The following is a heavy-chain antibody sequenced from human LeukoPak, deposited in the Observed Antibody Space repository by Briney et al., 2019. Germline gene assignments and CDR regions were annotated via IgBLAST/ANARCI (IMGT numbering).Heavy chain of an antibody. V-gene: IGHV3-7*03. D-gene: IGHD3-10*01. CDR3: ARDGDTGYYYGSGSYYIPNNWFDP. Sequence: GGPLSLSCAAPGFTFSRYWMSWVRQAPGKGLERVANIKQDGSEKYYVDSVKGRFTISRDNAKNSLYLQMNSLRAEDTAVYYCARDGDTGYYYGSGSYYIPNNWFDPWGQGTLVTVSS. J-gene: IGHJ5*02. CDR2: IKQDGSEK. CDR1: GFTFSRYW.